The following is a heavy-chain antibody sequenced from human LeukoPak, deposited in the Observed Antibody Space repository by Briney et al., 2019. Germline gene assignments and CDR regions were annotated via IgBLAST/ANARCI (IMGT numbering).Heavy chain of an antibody. Sequence: PGRSLRLSCTTSGFILGDDVMNCVRHAPGKGLEWVGLIRSKAYGGATDYAASVKGRFNISRDDSKSIAYLQINRLKTEDTAVYYCTRLVSGGTSGDWGQGTLVTVSS. CDR1: GFILGDDV. V-gene: IGHV3-49*04. CDR2: IRSKAYGGAT. CDR3: TRLVSGGTSGD. D-gene: IGHD5/OR15-5a*01. J-gene: IGHJ4*02.